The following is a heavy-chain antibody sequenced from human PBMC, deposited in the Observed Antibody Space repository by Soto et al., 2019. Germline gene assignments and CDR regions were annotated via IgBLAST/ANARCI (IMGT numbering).Heavy chain of an antibody. CDR2: IYYSGST. V-gene: IGHV4-31*03. CDR3: ARGGYYYDSSGSQNWFAP. Sequence: SETLSLTCTVSGGSISSGGYYWSWIRQHPGKGLEWIGYIYYSGSTYYNPSLKSRVTISVDTSKNQFSLKLSSVTAADTAVYYCARGGYYYDSSGSQNWFAPWGQGTLVTVSS. J-gene: IGHJ5*02. CDR1: GGSISSGGYY. D-gene: IGHD3-22*01.